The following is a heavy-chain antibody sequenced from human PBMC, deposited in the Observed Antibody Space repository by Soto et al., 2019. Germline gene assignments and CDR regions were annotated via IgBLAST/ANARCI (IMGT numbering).Heavy chain of an antibody. CDR3: ASPSNWNYDYYGMDV. CDR2: IIPIFGTA. J-gene: IGHJ6*02. D-gene: IGHD1-20*01. V-gene: IGHV1-69*13. Sequence: SVKVSCKASGGTFSSYAISWVRQAPGQGLEWMGGIIPIFGTANYAQKFQGRVTITADESTSTAYMELSSLRSEDTAVYYCASPSNWNYDYYGMDVWGQGTTVTVSS. CDR1: GGTFSSYA.